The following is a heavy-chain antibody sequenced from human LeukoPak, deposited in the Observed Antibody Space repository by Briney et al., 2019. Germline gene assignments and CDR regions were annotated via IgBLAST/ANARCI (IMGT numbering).Heavy chain of an antibody. CDR3: ARSSAPVLLWFGELLSRTRTDYYYYDMDV. CDR2: MNPNSGNT. CDR1: GYTFTSSD. D-gene: IGHD3-10*01. Sequence: GASVKVSCKASGYTFTSSDINWVRQATGQGLEWMGWMNPNSGNTRYAQKFQGRATITRNTSISTAYMELSSLRSEDTAVYYCARSSAPVLLWFGELLSRTRTDYYYYDMDVWGKGTTVTLSS. V-gene: IGHV1-8*03. J-gene: IGHJ6*03.